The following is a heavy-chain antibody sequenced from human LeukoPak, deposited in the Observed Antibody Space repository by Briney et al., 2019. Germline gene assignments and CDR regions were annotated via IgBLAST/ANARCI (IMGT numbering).Heavy chain of an antibody. CDR2: IYYSGST. J-gene: IGHJ3*02. Sequence: SETLSLTCTVSGGSISSSSYYWGWIRQPPGKGLEWIGSIYYSGSTYYNPSLKSRVTISVDTPKNQFSLKLSSVTAADTAVYYCASSVDSSGYYYEGGAFDIWGQGTMVTVSS. CDR3: ASSVDSSGYYYEGGAFDI. V-gene: IGHV4-39*07. D-gene: IGHD3-22*01. CDR1: GGSISSSSYY.